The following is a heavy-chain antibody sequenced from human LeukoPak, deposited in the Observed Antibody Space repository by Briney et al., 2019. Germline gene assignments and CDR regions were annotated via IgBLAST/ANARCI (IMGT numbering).Heavy chain of an antibody. J-gene: IGHJ4*02. CDR3: ATWSLSSSGWYFDS. V-gene: IGHV4-59*01. D-gene: IGHD6-19*01. CDR2: ISSFGTP. Sequence: PSETLSLTCSVFSGSISGDYWSWIRQPPGKGLQWIGHISSFGTPTYNPSLKSRVTISVDTSKNHLSLKLTSVAAADTAFYYCATWSLSSSGWYFDSWGQGTLVTVSS. CDR1: SGSISGDY.